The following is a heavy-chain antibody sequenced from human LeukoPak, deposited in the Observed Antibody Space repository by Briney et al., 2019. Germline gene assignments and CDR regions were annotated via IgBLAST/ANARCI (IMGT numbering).Heavy chain of an antibody. CDR2: ISAYNGNT. V-gene: IGHV1-18*01. CDR1: GYTFTSYG. J-gene: IGHJ6*03. Sequence: ASVKVSCKASGYTFTSYGISWVRQAPGQGLEWMGWISAYNGNTNYAQKLQGRVTMTTDTSTSTAYMELRSLRSDDTAVYYCARGRKGYSYGYYYYYYMDVWGKGTTVTISS. D-gene: IGHD5-18*01. CDR3: ARGRKGYSYGYYYYYYMDV.